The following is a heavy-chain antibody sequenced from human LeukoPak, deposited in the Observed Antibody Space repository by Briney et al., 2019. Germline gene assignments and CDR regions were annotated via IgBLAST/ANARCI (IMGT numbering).Heavy chain of an antibody. CDR3: ARVLSRYGYFDL. CDR1: GYTFTSYD. CDR2: MNPNSGNT. Sequence: ASVKVSCKASGYTFTSYDINWVRQATGQGLEWMGWMNPNSGNTGYAQKFQGRVTMTRDTSTSTVYMELSSLRSEDTAVYYCARVLSRYGYFDLWGRGTLVTVSS. J-gene: IGHJ2*01. V-gene: IGHV1-8*01.